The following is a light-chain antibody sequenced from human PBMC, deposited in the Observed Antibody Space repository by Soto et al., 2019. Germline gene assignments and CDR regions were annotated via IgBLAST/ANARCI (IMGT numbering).Light chain of an antibody. V-gene: IGKV3-15*01. Sequence: EIVFTQSPCTLSLSPGERDTLSCRASQSVSYYLAWYQQRPGQAPRLLIYDVFTRAAGIPARFSGSGSETEFTLTIRSLQSEDFAVYYCQQYNNWPSFAQGTLMEI. CDR2: DVF. J-gene: IGKJ5*01. CDR1: QSVSYY. CDR3: QQYNNWPS.